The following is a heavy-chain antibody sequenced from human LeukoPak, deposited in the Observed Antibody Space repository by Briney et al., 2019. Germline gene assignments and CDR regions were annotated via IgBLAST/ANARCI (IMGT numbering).Heavy chain of an antibody. V-gene: IGHV1-69*06. D-gene: IGHD6-13*01. CDR2: IIPIFGTA. J-gene: IGHJ5*02. Sequence: SVKVSCKASGGTFSSYAISWVRQAPGQGLEWMGGIIPIFGTANYAQKFQGRVTITADKSTSTAYMELSSLRSEDTAVYYCARGYSSSWYGLFMWFDPWGQGTLVTVSS. CDR1: GGTFSSYA. CDR3: ARGYSSSWYGLFMWFDP.